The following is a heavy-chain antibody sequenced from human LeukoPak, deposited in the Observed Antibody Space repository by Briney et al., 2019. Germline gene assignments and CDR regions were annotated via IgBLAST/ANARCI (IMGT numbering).Heavy chain of an antibody. CDR2: INHSGST. V-gene: IGHV4-34*01. J-gene: IGHJ4*02. CDR3: ARKKHLGSLDY. Sequence: PSETLSLTCAVYGGSFSGYYWSWIRQPPGKGLEWIGEINHSGSTNYNPSLKSRVTISVDTSKNQFSLKLSSVTAADTAVYYCARKKHLGSLDYWGQGTLVTVSS. CDR1: GGSFSGYY.